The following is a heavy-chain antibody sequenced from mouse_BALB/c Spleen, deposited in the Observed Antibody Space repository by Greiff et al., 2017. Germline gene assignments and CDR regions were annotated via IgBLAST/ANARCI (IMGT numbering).Heavy chain of an antibody. CDR2: FYPGSGSI. V-gene: IGHV1-62-2*01. D-gene: IGHD1-2*01. Sequence: VQLQQSGAELVKPGASVKLSCKASGYTFTEYIIHWVKQRSGQGLEWIGWFYPGSGSIKYNEKFKDKATLTADKSSNTVYMELSRLTSEDSAVFFYARPLITTVAYYAMDYWGQGTTVTVSS. CDR3: ARPLITTVAYYAMDY. J-gene: IGHJ4*01. CDR1: GYTFTEYI.